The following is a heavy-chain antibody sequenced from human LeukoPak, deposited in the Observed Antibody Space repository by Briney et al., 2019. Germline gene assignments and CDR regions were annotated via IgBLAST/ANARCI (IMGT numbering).Heavy chain of an antibody. D-gene: IGHD2-15*01. V-gene: IGHV3-72*01. CDR1: GFTFSDHY. CDR2: SRNKANRYTT. CDR3: VRHDVAGPGMDV. Sequence: GGSLRLSCAASGFTFSDHYMDWVRQAPGKGLAWVGRSRNKANRYTTEYAASVKGRITISRDDSKKSLYLQMNSLKSEDTAVYSCVRHDVAGPGMDVWGKGTTVTVSS. J-gene: IGHJ6*04.